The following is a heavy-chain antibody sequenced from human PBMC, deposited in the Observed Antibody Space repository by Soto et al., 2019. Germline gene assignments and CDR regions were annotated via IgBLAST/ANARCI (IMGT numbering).Heavy chain of an antibody. D-gene: IGHD3-10*01. CDR2: ISAYNGNT. Sequence: QVQLVQSGAELKKPGASVKVSCKASGYTFTSYGISWVRQAPGQGLEWMGWISAYNGNTNYAQKFQGRVTMTTDTSTSTPYMELRSLRSDATAVYYCARDIYWGGFAESNWLDPWGQGTLVAVSS. CDR1: GYTFTSYG. V-gene: IGHV1-18*01. CDR3: ARDIYWGGFAESNWLDP. J-gene: IGHJ5*02.